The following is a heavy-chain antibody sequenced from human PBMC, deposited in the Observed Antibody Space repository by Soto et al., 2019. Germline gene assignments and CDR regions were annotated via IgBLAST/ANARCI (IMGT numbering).Heavy chain of an antibody. CDR1: GYTFTSYA. D-gene: IGHD3-22*01. Sequence: ASVKVSCKASGYTFTSYAMHWVRQAPGQRLEWMGWINAGNGNTKYSQKFQGRVTITRDTSASTAYMELSSLRSEDTAVYYCARDPYYYDSSGYPLLGYFDYWGQGTLVTVSS. CDR2: INAGNGNT. V-gene: IGHV1-3*01. J-gene: IGHJ4*02. CDR3: ARDPYYYDSSGYPLLGYFDY.